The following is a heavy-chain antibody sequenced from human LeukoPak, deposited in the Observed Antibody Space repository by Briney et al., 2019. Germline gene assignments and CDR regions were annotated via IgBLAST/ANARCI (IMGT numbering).Heavy chain of an antibody. CDR3: ARGLGYSYGYE. J-gene: IGHJ4*02. D-gene: IGHD5-18*01. CDR2: IYSGGST. V-gene: IGHV3-53*01. Sequence: PGGSLRLSCAASGFTFDDYAMHWVRQAPGKGLEWVSVIYSGGSTYYADSVKGRLTISRDNSKNTLYLQMNSLRAEDTAVYYCARGLGYSYGYEWGQGTLVTVSS. CDR1: GFTFDDYA.